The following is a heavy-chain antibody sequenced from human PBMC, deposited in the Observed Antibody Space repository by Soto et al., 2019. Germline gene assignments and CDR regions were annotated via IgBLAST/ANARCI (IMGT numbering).Heavy chain of an antibody. CDR2: ISAYNGNT. V-gene: IGHV1-18*01. Sequence: ASVKVSFKASGYTFTSYGISWVRQAPGQGLEWMGWISAYNGNTNYAQKLQGRVTMTTDTSTSTAYMELRSLRSDDTAVYYCARDEDCSSTSCYGLYYYYGMDVWGQGTTVTVSS. CDR3: ARDEDCSSTSCYGLYYYYGMDV. J-gene: IGHJ6*02. D-gene: IGHD2-2*01. CDR1: GYTFTSYG.